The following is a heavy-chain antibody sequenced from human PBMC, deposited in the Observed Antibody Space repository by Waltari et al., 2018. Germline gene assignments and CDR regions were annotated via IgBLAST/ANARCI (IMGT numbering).Heavy chain of an antibody. D-gene: IGHD2-21*02. CDR1: GAPISXYY. CDR2: IHYSGNX. Sequence: VQLQESXPGXXKPSXTLSLTXTVSGAPISXYYWTWIRQPPGKGLAWIGYIHYSGNXNYNSALKNRXTISADTSKNQLSLKLSXVTAADTAXYXCAXADCGGDCYFDXWGQGTLVTVSS. V-gene: IGHV4-59*01. CDR3: AXADCGGDCYFDX. J-gene: IGHJ4*02.